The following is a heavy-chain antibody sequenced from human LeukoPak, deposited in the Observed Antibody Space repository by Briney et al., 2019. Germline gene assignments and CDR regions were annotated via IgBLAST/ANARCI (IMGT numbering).Heavy chain of an antibody. J-gene: IGHJ4*02. CDR1: GGSISSSSYY. D-gene: IGHD3-16*02. CDR2: IYYSGST. CDR3: ARHVRPNYDYVWGSYRSLPRDYFDY. V-gene: IGHV4-39*07. Sequence: SETLSLTCTVSGGSISSSSYYWGWIRQPPGKGLEWIGSIYYSGSTYYNPSLKSRVTISVDTSKNQFSLKLSSVTAADTAVYYCARHVRPNYDYVWGSYRSLPRDYFDYWGQGTLVTVSS.